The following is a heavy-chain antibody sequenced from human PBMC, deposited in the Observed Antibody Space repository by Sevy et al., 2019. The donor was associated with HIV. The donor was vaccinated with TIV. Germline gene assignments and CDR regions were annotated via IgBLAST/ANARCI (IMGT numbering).Heavy chain of an antibody. Sequence: GGSLRLSCAASGFNVNDNYMTWVRQAPGKGLEWVSIIHADCSSYYADSVKGRFPMSRDDSKNIVNLQMNSLGADDTSVYYGARDRRFCGNECYLDYYYGMDVWGQGTAVTVSS. V-gene: IGHV3-53*01. D-gene: IGHD3-16*02. J-gene: IGHJ6*02. CDR2: IHADCSS. CDR3: ARDRRFCGNECYLDYYYGMDV. CDR1: GFNVNDNY.